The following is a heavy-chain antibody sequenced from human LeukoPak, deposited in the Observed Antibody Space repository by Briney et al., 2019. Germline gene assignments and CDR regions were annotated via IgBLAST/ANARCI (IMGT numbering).Heavy chain of an antibody. D-gene: IGHD3-10*01. CDR2: IRPETGEP. J-gene: IGHJ4*02. V-gene: IGHV1-24*01. Sequence: ASVKVSCKISGFGLSVLSIHWMRQAPGKGLEWVGGIRPETGEPIYAQKFRGRVTITEDTFTDTGYLELRGLTSEDTAVYYCSTDSGRSYFYFDFWGQGTLVTVSS. CDR3: STDSGRSYFYFDF. CDR1: GFGLSVLS.